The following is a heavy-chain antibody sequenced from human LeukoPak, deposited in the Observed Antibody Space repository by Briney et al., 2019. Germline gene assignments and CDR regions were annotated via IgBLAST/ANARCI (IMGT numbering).Heavy chain of an antibody. Sequence: PGGSLRLSCAASGFTFSSYSMNWVRQAPGKGLEWVSSISSSSYIYYADSVKGRFTISRDNAKNSLYLQMNSLRAEDTAVYYCASPSSGYYYDSSGYSDFDYWGQGTLVTVSS. J-gene: IGHJ4*02. CDR3: ASPSSGYYYDSSGYSDFDY. CDR1: GFTFSSYS. V-gene: IGHV3-21*01. D-gene: IGHD3-22*01. CDR2: ISSSSYI.